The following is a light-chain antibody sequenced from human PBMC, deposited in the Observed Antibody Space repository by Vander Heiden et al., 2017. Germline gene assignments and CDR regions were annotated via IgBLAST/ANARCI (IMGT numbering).Light chain of an antibody. V-gene: IGKV3-11*01. CDR1: QSVSSY. Sequence: ELVLTQSPAPLSLSPGERAPLSSRAGQSVSSYLARYQQKPGQAPRLLIYDASNSATGIPARFSGSGSGTDFTLTIISLEPEDFAVYYCQQRSNRPKLTFGGGTKVEIK. J-gene: IGKJ4*01. CDR2: DAS. CDR3: QQRSNRPKLT.